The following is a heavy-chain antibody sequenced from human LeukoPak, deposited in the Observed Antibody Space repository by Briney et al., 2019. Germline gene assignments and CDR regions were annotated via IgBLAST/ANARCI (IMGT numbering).Heavy chain of an antibody. V-gene: IGHV5-51*01. J-gene: IGHJ3*02. D-gene: IGHD3-22*01. CDR1: GYSFTSYW. CDR3: ARSSGYWTAPNDAFDI. Sequence: GESLKISCKGSGYSFTSYWISWVRQMPGKGLEWMGIIYPGDSDTRYSPSFQGQVTISADKSISTAYLQWSSLKASDTAMYYCARSSGYWTAPNDAFDIWGQGTMVTVSS. CDR2: IYPGDSDT.